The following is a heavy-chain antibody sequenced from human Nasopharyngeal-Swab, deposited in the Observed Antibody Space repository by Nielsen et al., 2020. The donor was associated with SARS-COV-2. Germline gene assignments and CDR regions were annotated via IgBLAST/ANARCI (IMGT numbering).Heavy chain of an antibody. J-gene: IGHJ4*02. Sequence: WIRQPPGKVLEWIGSIYYSGSTYYNPSLKSRVTISVDTSKNQFSLKLSSVTAADTAVYYCARRTLLVRGGGLDYWGQGTPVTVSS. CDR3: ARRTLLVRGGGLDY. V-gene: IGHV4-39*01. D-gene: IGHD3-10*01. CDR2: IYYSGST.